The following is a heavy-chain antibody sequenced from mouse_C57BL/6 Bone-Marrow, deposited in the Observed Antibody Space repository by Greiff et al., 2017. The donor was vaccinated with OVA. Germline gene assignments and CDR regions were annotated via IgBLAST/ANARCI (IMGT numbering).Heavy chain of an antibody. J-gene: IGHJ2*01. CDR3: ARSTYDYDEYYFDY. D-gene: IGHD2-4*01. CDR2: IDPSDSYT. CDR1: GYTFTSYW. V-gene: IGHV1-59*01. Sequence: QVHVKQPGAELVRPGTSVKLSCKASGYTFTSYWMHWVKQRPGQGLEWIGVIDPSDSYTNYNQKFKGKATLTVDTSSSTAYMQLSSLTSEDSAVYYCARSTYDYDEYYFDYWGQGTTLTVSS.